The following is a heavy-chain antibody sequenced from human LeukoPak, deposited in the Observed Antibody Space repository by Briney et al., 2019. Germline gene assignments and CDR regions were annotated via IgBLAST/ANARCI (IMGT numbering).Heavy chain of an antibody. CDR3: ARSRGPPTHFDY. Sequence: PGGSLRLSCGASGFPFSSHRMDWVRQAPGKGLEWVSSISSGNDYIYYADSVMGRFTISRDSAKNSLFLQMDRLRAEDTAVYYCARSRGPPTHFDYWGQGTLVTVSP. CDR2: ISSGNDYI. CDR1: GFPFSSHR. D-gene: IGHD6-25*01. V-gene: IGHV3-21*01. J-gene: IGHJ4*02.